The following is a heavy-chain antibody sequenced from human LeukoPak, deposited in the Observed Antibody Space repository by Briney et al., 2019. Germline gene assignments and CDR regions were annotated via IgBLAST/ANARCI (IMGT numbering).Heavy chain of an antibody. V-gene: IGHV3-33*06. CDR3: AKDRGSSTTLKADYYYYYMDV. Sequence: GRSLRLSCAASGFTFSSYGMHWVRQAPGKGLEWVAVIWDDGSNKYYADSVRGRITISRDNSKNTLYLQVNSLRAEDTAVYYCAKDRGSSTTLKADYYYYYMDVWGKGTTVTVSS. D-gene: IGHD2-2*01. CDR1: GFTFSSYG. J-gene: IGHJ6*03. CDR2: IWDDGSNK.